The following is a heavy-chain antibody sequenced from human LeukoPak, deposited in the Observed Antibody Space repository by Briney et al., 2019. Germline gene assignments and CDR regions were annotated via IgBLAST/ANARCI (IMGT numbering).Heavy chain of an antibody. V-gene: IGHV4-59*01. CDR3: ARGAGTGYFYMDV. J-gene: IGHJ6*03. CDR1: GGSISSYY. CDR2: IYNSVST. Sequence: TSETLSLTCTVSGGSISSYYWSWIRQPPGKGLEWIGYIYNSVSTNYNPSLKSRVTISVDTSKNQFSLRLSSVTAADTAVYYCARGAGTGYFYMDVWGKGTTVTVSS. D-gene: IGHD6-13*01.